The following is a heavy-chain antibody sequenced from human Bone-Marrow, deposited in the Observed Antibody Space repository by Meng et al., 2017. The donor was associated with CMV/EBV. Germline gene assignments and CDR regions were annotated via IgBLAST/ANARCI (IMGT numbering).Heavy chain of an antibody. CDR1: GYTFTGNY. CDR3: AREGSGYGGWFDP. Sequence: ASVKVSCKASGYTFTGNYMHWVRQAPGQGLEWMGWINPNSGGTNYAQKFQGRVTMTRDTSISTADMELSRLRSDDTAVYYCAREGSGYGGWFDPWGQGTLVTVSS. D-gene: IGHD5-12*01. V-gene: IGHV1-2*02. CDR2: INPNSGGT. J-gene: IGHJ5*02.